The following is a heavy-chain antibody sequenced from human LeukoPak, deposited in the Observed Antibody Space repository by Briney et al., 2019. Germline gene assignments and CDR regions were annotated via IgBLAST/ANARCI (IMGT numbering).Heavy chain of an antibody. Sequence: GGSLRLSCASSGFTGSSNYMSWVRQAPGKGLGWVSVIYSGGSTNYAGSVKGRFTISRDNTKNTLYLQMNSLRAEDTAVYYCATGGRAVNFDYWGQGTLVTVSS. J-gene: IGHJ4*02. CDR3: ATGGRAVNFDY. V-gene: IGHV3-53*01. CDR2: IYSGGST. D-gene: IGHD6-19*01. CDR1: GFTGSSNY.